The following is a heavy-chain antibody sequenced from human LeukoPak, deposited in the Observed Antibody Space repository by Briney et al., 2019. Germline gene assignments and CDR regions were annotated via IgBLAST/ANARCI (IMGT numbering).Heavy chain of an antibody. J-gene: IGHJ3*02. Sequence: GGSLRLSCAASGFTFEDYAMHWVRQVPGKGLEWVSGISWNSGSIGYVDSVKGRFTISRNNAKNSLYLQMNSLRAEDTALYYCAKDRSSGSYYDAFDIWGQGTMVTVSS. CDR3: AKDRSSGSYYDAFDI. CDR1: GFTFEDYA. D-gene: IGHD1-26*01. V-gene: IGHV3-9*01. CDR2: ISWNSGSI.